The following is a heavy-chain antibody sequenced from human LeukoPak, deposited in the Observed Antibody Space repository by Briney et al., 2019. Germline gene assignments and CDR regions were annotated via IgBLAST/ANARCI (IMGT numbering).Heavy chain of an antibody. V-gene: IGHV3-30*04. J-gene: IGHJ4*02. Sequence: GGSLRLSCAASGFTFNAYAMSWVRQAPGKGLEWVAVTSYDGSNEYSAEPLKGRFTISRDNSKNTLYLQMNSLRAEDTAVYYCAESRDGYGHFDYWGQGTLVTVSS. CDR1: GFTFNAYA. D-gene: IGHD5-24*01. CDR3: AESRDGYGHFDY. CDR2: TSYDGSNE.